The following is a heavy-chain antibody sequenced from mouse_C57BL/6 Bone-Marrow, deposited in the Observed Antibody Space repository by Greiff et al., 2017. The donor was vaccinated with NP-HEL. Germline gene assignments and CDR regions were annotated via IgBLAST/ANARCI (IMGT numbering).Heavy chain of an antibody. V-gene: IGHV1-78*01. Sequence: LQESDAELVKPGASVKISCKVSGYTFTDHTIHWMKQRPEQGLEWIGYIYPRDGSTKYNEKFKGKATLTADKSSSTAYMQLNSLTSEDSAVYFCANQDSYSNYRVYYAMDYWGQGTSVTVSS. CDR1: GYTFTDHT. D-gene: IGHD2-5*01. CDR3: ANQDSYSNYRVYYAMDY. J-gene: IGHJ4*01. CDR2: IYPRDGST.